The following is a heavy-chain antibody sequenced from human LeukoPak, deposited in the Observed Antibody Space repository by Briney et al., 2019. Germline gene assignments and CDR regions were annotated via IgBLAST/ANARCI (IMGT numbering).Heavy chain of an antibody. CDR1: GFTFSDYY. Sequence: GGSLRLSCAASGFTFSDYYMSWIRQAPGKGLEWVSYISSSGTTIYYADSVKGRFTISRDNAKNSLYLQMNSLRAEDTAVYYCARGSTNYYDSSGYYPAWGRGTLVTVSS. V-gene: IGHV3-11*04. CDR3: ARGSTNYYDSSGYYPA. CDR2: ISSSGTTI. J-gene: IGHJ4*02. D-gene: IGHD3-22*01.